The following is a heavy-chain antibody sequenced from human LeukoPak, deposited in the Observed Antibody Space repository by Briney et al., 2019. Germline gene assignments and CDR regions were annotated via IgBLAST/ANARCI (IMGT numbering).Heavy chain of an antibody. V-gene: IGHV4-59*01. J-gene: IGHJ6*04. D-gene: IGHD3-9*01. CDR1: GGSISNYY. CDR2: IYHSGST. CDR3: ARDNSFENV. Sequence: SETLSLTCTVSGGSISNYYWTWIRQPPGKGLEWIGYIYHSGSTNYNPSLKSRVTISVDTSKNQFSLKLSSVTAADTAVYYCARDNSFENVWGKGTTVTVSS.